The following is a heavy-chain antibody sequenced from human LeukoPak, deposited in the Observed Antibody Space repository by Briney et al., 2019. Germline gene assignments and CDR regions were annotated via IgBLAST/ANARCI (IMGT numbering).Heavy chain of an antibody. CDR1: GFTFSRSW. D-gene: IGHD1-26*01. CDR2: INDDGSTT. V-gene: IGHV3-74*01. J-gene: IGHJ4*02. CDR3: ARGPAANSGSYYVGDY. Sequence: GGSLRLSCAASGFTFSRSWMHWVRQAPGRGLVWVSRINDDGSTTSYADSVKGRFTISRDNAKKTLFLQMNSLRAEDTGVYYCARGPAANSGSYYVGDYWGQGTLVTVSS.